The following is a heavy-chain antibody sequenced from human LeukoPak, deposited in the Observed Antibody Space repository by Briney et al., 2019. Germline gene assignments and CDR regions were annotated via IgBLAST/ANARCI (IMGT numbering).Heavy chain of an antibody. J-gene: IGHJ4*02. Sequence: GESLKISCKGSGYTFTSYFIGWVRQVPAQGLEWVAIIRPGDSDTRYSPSFRGQVTVSADRSNNTAYLQWSSPKASDTAMYYCVRHRSDSGSPPIDFWGQGTLVTVSS. CDR2: IRPGDSDT. CDR3: VRHRSDSGSPPIDF. CDR1: GYTFTSYF. V-gene: IGHV5-51*01. D-gene: IGHD6-6*01.